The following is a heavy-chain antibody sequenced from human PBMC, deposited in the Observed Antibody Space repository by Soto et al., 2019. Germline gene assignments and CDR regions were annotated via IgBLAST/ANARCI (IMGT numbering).Heavy chain of an antibody. Sequence: SETLSLTCTVSGGSITTGGYYWSWIRQLPGKGLEWIGHRYYSESTYYNPSLKSRVSISLDTSKNQFSLKLSSVTAADTAVYYCARDSGSGASFDYWGQGTLVTVSS. J-gene: IGHJ4*02. CDR3: ARDSGSGASFDY. D-gene: IGHD6-25*01. CDR1: GGSITTGGYY. CDR2: RYYSEST. V-gene: IGHV4-30-4*01.